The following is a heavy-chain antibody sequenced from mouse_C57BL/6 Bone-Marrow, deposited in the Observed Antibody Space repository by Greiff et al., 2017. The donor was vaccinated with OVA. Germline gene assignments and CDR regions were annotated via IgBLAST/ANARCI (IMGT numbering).Heavy chain of an antibody. CDR2: ISSGSSTI. CDR1: GFTFSDYG. V-gene: IGHV5-17*01. CDR3: ARDYDYDVLAY. D-gene: IGHD2-4*01. J-gene: IGHJ3*01. Sequence: EVQLVESGGGLVKPGGSLKLSCAASGFTFSDYGMHWVRQAPEKGLEWVAYISSGSSTINYADKVKGRFTISRDNATNTLFLQRTRRRSDDTAMYYCARDYDYDVLAYWGQGTLVTVSA.